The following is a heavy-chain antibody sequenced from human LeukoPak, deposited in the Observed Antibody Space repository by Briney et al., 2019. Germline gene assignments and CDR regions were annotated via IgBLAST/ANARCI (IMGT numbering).Heavy chain of an antibody. J-gene: IGHJ5*02. CDR2: IYYSGST. CDR1: GGSISSRTYY. D-gene: IGHD1-26*01. Sequence: SETLSLTCTVSGGSISSRTYYWGWIRQPPGKGLEWIGSIYYSGSTYYSPSLKSRVTISVDTSKNQFSLKLSSVTAADTAMYYCARDYGRYNWFDPWGQGTLVTVSS. CDR3: ARDYGRYNWFDP. V-gene: IGHV4-39*07.